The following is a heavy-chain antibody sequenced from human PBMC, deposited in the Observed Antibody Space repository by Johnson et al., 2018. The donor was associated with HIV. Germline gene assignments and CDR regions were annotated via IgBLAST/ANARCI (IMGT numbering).Heavy chain of an antibody. CDR1: GFTFSSYA. D-gene: IGHD3-3*01. CDR2: VSYDGRNQ. J-gene: IGHJ3*02. V-gene: IGHV3-30-3*01. Sequence: QVQLVESGGGVVQPGRSLRLSCAASGFTFSSYAMHWVRQAPGTGLEWVALVSYDGRNQYYADSVKGRFTISRDNSKNTLYLQMNSLRVEDTAVYYCAREQATLFFRASGAAFNIWGQGTTVTVSS. CDR3: AREQATLFFRASGAAFNI.